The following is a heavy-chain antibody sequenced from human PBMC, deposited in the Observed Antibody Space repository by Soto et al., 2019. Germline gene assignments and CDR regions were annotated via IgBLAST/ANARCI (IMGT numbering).Heavy chain of an antibody. CDR2: RWYDGSNK. D-gene: IGHD6-19*01. V-gene: IGHV3-33*01. J-gene: IGHJ4*02. CDR1: GFTFSSYG. Sequence: QVQLVESGGGVVQPGRSLRLSCAASGFTFSSYGMHWVRQAPGKGLEWVAVRWYDGSNKYYADSVKGRFTISRDNSKNTLYLQMNSLRAEDTAVYYCARDRMSGWHGVFDYWGQGTLVTVSS. CDR3: ARDRMSGWHGVFDY.